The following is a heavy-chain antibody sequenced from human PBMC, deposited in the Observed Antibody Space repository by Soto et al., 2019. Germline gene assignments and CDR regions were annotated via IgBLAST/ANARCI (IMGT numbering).Heavy chain of an antibody. D-gene: IGHD1-26*01. V-gene: IGHV1-69*13. CDR2: IIPIFGTA. CDR3: ARDRYDSGSYGYWFDP. J-gene: IGHJ5*02. Sequence: SVKVSCKASGGTFSSYAISWVRQAPGQGLEWMGGIIPIFGTANYAQKFQGRVTITADESTSTAYMELSRLRSDDTAVYYCARDRYDSGSYGYWFDPWGQGTLVTVSS. CDR1: GGTFSSYA.